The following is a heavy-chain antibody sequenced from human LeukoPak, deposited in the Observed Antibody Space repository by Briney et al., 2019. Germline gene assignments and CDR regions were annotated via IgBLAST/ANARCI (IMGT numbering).Heavy chain of an antibody. J-gene: IGHJ5*02. Sequence: GGSLRLSCVASGFTFRNYWMTWVRHAPGKGLEWVANIHKDGSEKYFVASVRGRFTISRDNAKDSLYLQMSSLRAEDTAVYYCVRGSSGTVVRGVAWAWFDPWGQGTLVTVSS. D-gene: IGHD3-10*01. CDR1: GFTFRNYW. CDR3: VRGSSGTVVRGVAWAWFDP. CDR2: IHKDGSEK. V-gene: IGHV3-7*05.